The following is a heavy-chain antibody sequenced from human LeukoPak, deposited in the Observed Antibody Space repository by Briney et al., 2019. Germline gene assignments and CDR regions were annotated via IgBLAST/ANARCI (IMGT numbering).Heavy chain of an antibody. D-gene: IGHD1-26*01. CDR1: GYSISSGYY. J-gene: IGHJ5*02. CDR2: IYHSGST. Sequence: SETLSLTCTVSGYSISSGYYWGWIRQPPGKGLEWIGSIYHSGSTYYNPSLKSRVTISVDTSKNQFSLKLSSVTAADTAVYYCARVGWELLSNWFDPWGQGTLVTVSS. V-gene: IGHV4-38-2*02. CDR3: ARVGWELLSNWFDP.